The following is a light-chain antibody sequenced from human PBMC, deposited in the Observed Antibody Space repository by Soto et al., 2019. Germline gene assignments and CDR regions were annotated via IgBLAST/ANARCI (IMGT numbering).Light chain of an antibody. CDR2: DAS. J-gene: IGKJ1*01. CDR3: QQYNNWPWT. V-gene: IGKV3-11*01. Sequence: EVVLTQSPGTLSLSLGERATLSCRASERIYSAYLGWYQQKPGQAPRLLIYDASNRATGIPARFSGSGSGTDLTLTISSLEPEDFAVYYCQQYNNWPWTFGRGTKVDIK. CDR1: ERIYSAY.